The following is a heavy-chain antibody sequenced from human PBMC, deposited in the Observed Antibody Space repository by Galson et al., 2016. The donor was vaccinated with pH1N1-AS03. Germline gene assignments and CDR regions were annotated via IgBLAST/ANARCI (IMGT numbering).Heavy chain of an antibody. Sequence: TLSLTCAVSGGSISSSGVYSWSWIRQPPGKGLEWIGNIYHSGSTYYSPSLKSRVTISIDRSQHQFSLKLTSVTAADTAVYYCARGSGDYGLDVWGQGTTVTVSS. J-gene: IGHJ6*02. CDR1: GGSISSSGVYS. CDR2: IYHSGST. CDR3: ARGSGDYGLDV. V-gene: IGHV4-30-2*01. D-gene: IGHD5-12*01.